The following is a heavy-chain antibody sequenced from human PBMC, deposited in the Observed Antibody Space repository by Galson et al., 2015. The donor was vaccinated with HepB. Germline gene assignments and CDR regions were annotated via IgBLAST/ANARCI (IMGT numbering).Heavy chain of an antibody. CDR3: ARSPAGDYCGGDCYEGGMDV. CDR2: VYPGDSDT. Sequence: QSGAEVKKPGESLKISCRGSGYSFTSYWIGWVRQMPGKGLEWMGIVYPGDSDTRYSPSFQGQVTISADKSISTAYLQWSSLKASDTAMYYCARSPAGDYCGGDCYEGGMDVWGQGTTVTVSS. V-gene: IGHV5-51*01. J-gene: IGHJ6*02. D-gene: IGHD2-21*02. CDR1: GYSFTSYW.